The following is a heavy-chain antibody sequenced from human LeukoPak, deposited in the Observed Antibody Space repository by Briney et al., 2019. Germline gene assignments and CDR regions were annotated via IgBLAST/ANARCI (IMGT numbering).Heavy chain of an antibody. CDR3: AIMHPYYDGSGYWVQ. V-gene: IGHV3-23*01. Sequence: GESLRLSCAASGFTFGSYAMSWVRQAPGRGLEWVSGISTSGGSLSYADREKRGFTISRVNPRNTPYMEMNSLRAEDTALYYCAIMHPYYDGSGYWVQWGQGTLVTVSS. CDR1: GFTFGSYA. CDR2: ISTSGGSL. J-gene: IGHJ4*02. D-gene: IGHD3-22*01.